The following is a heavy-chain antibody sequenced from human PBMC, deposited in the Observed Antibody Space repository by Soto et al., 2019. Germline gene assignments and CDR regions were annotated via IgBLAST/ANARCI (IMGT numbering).Heavy chain of an antibody. CDR3: ANFRSSGYFFAY. D-gene: IGHD3-22*01. V-gene: IGHV3-23*01. Sequence: PGGSLRLSCAASGFTFSSYAMSWVRQAPGKGLEWVSAISGSGGSTYYADSVKGRFTISRDNSKNTLYLQMNSLRAEDTAVYYCANFRSSGYFFAYWGQGTLVTVSS. J-gene: IGHJ4*02. CDR2: ISGSGGST. CDR1: GFTFSSYA.